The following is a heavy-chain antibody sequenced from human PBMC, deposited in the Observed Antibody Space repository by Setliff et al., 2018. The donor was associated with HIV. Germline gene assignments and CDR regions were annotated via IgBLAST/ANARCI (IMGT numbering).Heavy chain of an antibody. J-gene: IGHJ4*02. CDR3: ARLPTTAVYYFDY. CDR1: GGSFSDNY. D-gene: IGHD1-1*01. CDR2: INHSAST. V-gene: IGHV4-34*01. Sequence: TSETLSLTCSVYGGSFSDNYWTWIRQSPGKGLEWIGEINHSASTNYNASLKSRLIISVDTSKKQFSLRLSSLTAADTAVYYCARLPTTAVYYFDYWGQGTLVTVSS.